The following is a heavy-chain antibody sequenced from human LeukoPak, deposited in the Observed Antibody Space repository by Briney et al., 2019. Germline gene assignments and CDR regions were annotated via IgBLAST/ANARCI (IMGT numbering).Heavy chain of an antibody. V-gene: IGHV4-59*12. J-gene: IGHJ4*02. Sequence: SETLSLTCTVSGGSISSYSWSWVRQPPGRGLEWIGYIYYTGSTTYNPSLKSRVTISLDTSKNQFSLKLSSVTAADTAVYYCAGDYGSGSYRFDYWGQGTLVTVSS. CDR2: IYYTGST. CDR3: AGDYGSGSYRFDY. D-gene: IGHD3-10*01. CDR1: GGSISSYS.